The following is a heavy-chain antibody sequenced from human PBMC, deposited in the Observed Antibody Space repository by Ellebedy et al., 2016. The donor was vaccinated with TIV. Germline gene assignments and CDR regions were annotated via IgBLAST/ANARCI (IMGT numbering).Heavy chain of an antibody. CDR3: ARDGRDIVLRPSDLGGGLDV. CDR2: ISAYNGNT. D-gene: IGHD5-12*01. Sequence: ASVKVSXKASGYSFTGCGISWVRQAPGQGLEWMGWISAYNGNTKYAQKFQGRVTMTTDTSTSTAYMELRSLRSDDTAVYYCARDGRDIVLRPSDLGGGLDVWGPGTTVTVSS. J-gene: IGHJ6*02. CDR1: GYSFTGCG. V-gene: IGHV1-18*01.